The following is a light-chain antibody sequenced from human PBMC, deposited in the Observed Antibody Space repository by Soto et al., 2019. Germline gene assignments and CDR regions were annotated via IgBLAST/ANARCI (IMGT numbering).Light chain of an antibody. CDR3: QQYDHWLPA. CDR2: ATS. Sequence: ETVMTQFPATLAVSPGERATLSCRTSQSVRGHLAWYQQKPGQIPRVLMYATSTRATGTPARLSGTGSETEYSLTISSLQSEDFAVYYCQQYDHWLPAFGQGTKVEIK. V-gene: IGKV3-15*01. CDR1: QSVRGH. J-gene: IGKJ1*01.